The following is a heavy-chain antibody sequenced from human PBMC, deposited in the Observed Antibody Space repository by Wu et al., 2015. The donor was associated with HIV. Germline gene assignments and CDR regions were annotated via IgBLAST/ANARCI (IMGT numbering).Heavy chain of an antibody. CDR2: INPSTSHT. Sequence: QVQLVQSGAEVKKPGASVKVSCKASGYTLTTSDLHWVRQASGQGLEWMGWINPSTSHTTYAQNFQGRVTMTRNISINTAYMELSSLRSEDTALYFCARGRGSSRSFGYWGQGTLVTVSS. CDR1: GYTLTTSD. D-gene: IGHD3-10*01. V-gene: IGHV1-8*01. CDR3: ARGRGSSRSFGY. J-gene: IGHJ4*02.